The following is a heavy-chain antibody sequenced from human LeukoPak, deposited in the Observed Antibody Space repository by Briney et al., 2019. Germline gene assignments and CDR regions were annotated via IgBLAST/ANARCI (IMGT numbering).Heavy chain of an antibody. CDR2: ISAYNGNT. V-gene: IGHV1-18*01. CDR1: GYTFTSYG. J-gene: IGHJ3*02. Sequence: GASVKVSCKASGYTFTSYGISWVRQAPGQGLEWMGWISAYNGNTNYAQKLQGRVTMTTDTSTSTAYMELRSLRSDDTAVYYCAREQGRYSGSMMAFDIWGQGTMVTVSS. CDR3: AREQGRYSGSMMAFDI. D-gene: IGHD1-26*01.